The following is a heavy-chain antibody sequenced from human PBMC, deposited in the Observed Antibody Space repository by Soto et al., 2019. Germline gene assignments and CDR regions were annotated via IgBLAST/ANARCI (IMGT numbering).Heavy chain of an antibody. CDR2: IIPLFRTT. CDR1: GGTFNSYA. Sequence: QVQLVQSGAEVKKPGSSMKVSCKASGGTFNSYAISWVRQAPGQGLEWMGGIIPLFRTTNYAQKFQGRVTITADEYTSTAYMEMSSLRSEDTAVYYCARADPSGMDVWGQGTTVTVSS. J-gene: IGHJ6*02. CDR3: ARADPSGMDV. V-gene: IGHV1-69*12.